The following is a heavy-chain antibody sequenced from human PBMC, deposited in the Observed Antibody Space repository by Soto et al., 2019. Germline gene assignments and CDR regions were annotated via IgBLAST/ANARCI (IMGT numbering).Heavy chain of an antibody. CDR2: IYYSGST. D-gene: IGHD6-13*01. V-gene: IGHV4-59*01. CDR3: ARNIAEAGYYYYGIHV. CDR1: GGSISSYY. Sequence: SETLSLTCTVSGGSISSYYWSWIRQPPGKGLEWIGYIYYSGSTNYNPSLKSRVTISVDTSKNQFSLKLSSVTAADTAVYYCARNIAEAGYYYYGIHVWGPGTPLTVSS. J-gene: IGHJ6*02.